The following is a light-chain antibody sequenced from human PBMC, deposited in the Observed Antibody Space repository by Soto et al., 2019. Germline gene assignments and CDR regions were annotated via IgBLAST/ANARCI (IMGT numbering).Light chain of an antibody. V-gene: IGKV3-15*01. CDR1: QSVSSN. J-gene: IGKJ3*01. CDR2: GAS. CDR3: QQYNYWPFT. Sequence: EIVMTQSPATLSVSPGERATLSCRASQSVSSNLAWYQQKPGQTPRLLIYGASTRATAIPVKFSGSGSGTEFTLTISSLQSEDFAIYFCQQYNYWPFTFGPGTKVDIK.